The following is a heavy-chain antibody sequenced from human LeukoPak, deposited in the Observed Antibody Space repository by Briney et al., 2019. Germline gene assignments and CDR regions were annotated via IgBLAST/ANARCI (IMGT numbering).Heavy chain of an antibody. D-gene: IGHD2-15*01. CDR2: IGGGGGHI. CDR1: GFTFNSYA. J-gene: IGHJ4*02. CDR3: ARRVVVVAPIDY. V-gene: IGHV3-23*01. Sequence: GGSLRLSCAASGFTFNSYAMSWVRQVPGKGLEWVSAIGGGGGHIYYADSVKGRFTISRDNSKNTLYLQMNSLRAEDTAVYYCARRVVVVAPIDYWGQGTLVTVSS.